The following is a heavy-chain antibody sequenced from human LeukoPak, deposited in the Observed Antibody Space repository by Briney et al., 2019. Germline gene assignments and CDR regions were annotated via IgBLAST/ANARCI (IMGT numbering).Heavy chain of an antibody. D-gene: IGHD2-2*01. J-gene: IGHJ6*02. CDR2: MYTGGST. Sequence: GGSLRLSCAASGFTVSSNYMSWVRQAPGKGLEWVSVMYTGGSTYYADSVKGRFTISRDNSKNTLYLQMNSLRAEDTAVYYCARERAAVVPAATMFSYYYYGMDVWGQGTTVTVSS. CDR3: ARERAAVVPAATMFSYYYYGMDV. CDR1: GFTVSSNY. V-gene: IGHV3-53*01.